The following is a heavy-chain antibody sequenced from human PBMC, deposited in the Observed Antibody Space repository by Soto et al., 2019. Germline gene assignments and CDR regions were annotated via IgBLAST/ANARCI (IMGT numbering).Heavy chain of an antibody. CDR1: GGSISSYY. J-gene: IGHJ4*02. CDR3: ARRAYSSGWRYFDY. V-gene: IGHV4-59*08. Sequence: SETLSLTCTVSGGSISSYYWSWIRQPPGKGLEWIGYIYYSGSTNYNPSLKSRLTISVDTSKNQFSLKLSSVTAADTAVYYCARRAYSSGWRYFDYWGQGALVTVSS. CDR2: IYYSGST. D-gene: IGHD6-19*01.